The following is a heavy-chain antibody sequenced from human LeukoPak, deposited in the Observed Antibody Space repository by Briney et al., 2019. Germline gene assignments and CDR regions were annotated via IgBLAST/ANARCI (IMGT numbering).Heavy chain of an antibody. J-gene: IGHJ4*02. CDR2: INSDGRST. CDR1: GFTFSNYW. Sequence: SGGSLRLSCAASGFTFSNYWMHWVRQAPGKGLVWVSRINSDGRSTNYADSVKGRFTISRDNSKNTLYLQMNSLRAEDTAVYYCARDSVAGTGVFDYRGQGTLVTVSS. V-gene: IGHV3-74*01. CDR3: ARDSVAGTGVFDY. D-gene: IGHD6-19*01.